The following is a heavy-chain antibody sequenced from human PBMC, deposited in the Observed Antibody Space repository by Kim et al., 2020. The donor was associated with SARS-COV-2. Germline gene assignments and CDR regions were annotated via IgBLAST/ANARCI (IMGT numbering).Heavy chain of an antibody. Sequence: SVKVSCKASGGTFSTYAITWVRQAPGQGLEWMGRIIPILGVANYAQKFQGRVTMTADTSTSTAYMELSTLTSEDTAVYYCARSQSPIAARPGTAYYYYYHMDVWGKGTTVTVSS. CDR1: GGTFSTYA. J-gene: IGHJ6*03. V-gene: IGHV1-69*04. CDR2: IIPILGVA. D-gene: IGHD6-6*01. CDR3: ARSQSPIAARPGTAYYYYYHMDV.